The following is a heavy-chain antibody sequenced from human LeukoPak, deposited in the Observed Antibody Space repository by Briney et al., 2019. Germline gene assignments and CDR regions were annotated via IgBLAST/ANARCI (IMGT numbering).Heavy chain of an antibody. D-gene: IGHD3-22*01. J-gene: IGHJ2*01. CDR1: GYTFTGYY. V-gene: IGHV1-2*04. Sequence: GASVKVSCKASGYTFTGYYMHWVRQAPGQGLEWMGWINPNSGGTNYAQKFQGWVTMTRNTSISTAYMELSSLRSEDTAVYYCARGGYYDSSGYPWYFDLWGRGTLVTVSS. CDR3: ARGGYYDSSGYPWYFDL. CDR2: INPNSGGT.